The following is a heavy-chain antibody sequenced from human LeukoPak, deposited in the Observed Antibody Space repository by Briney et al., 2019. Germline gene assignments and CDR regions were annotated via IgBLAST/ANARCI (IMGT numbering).Heavy chain of an antibody. CDR3: ARDRGYCSSTSCYQLDY. J-gene: IGHJ4*02. Sequence: GSLRLSCAASGFTFSSYSMNWVRQAPGKGLEWVSSISSSSSYIYYADSVKGRFTISRDNAKNSLYLQMNSLRAEDTAVYYCARDRGYCSSTSCYQLDYWGQGTLVTVSS. D-gene: IGHD2-2*01. CDR1: GFTFSSYS. V-gene: IGHV3-21*01. CDR2: ISSSSSYI.